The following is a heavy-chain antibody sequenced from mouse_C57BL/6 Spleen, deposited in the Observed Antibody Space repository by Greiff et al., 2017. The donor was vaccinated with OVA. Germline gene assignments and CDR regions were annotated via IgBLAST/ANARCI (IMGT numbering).Heavy chain of an antibody. CDR1: GYTFTSYW. Sequence: QVQLQQPGTDLVKPGASVKLSCKASGYTFTSYWMHWVKQRPGQGLEWIGNINPSNGGTNYNEKFKSKATLTVDKSSSTAYMQLSSLTSEDSAVYYCARGGQLRLPYYAMDYWGQGTSVTVSS. J-gene: IGHJ4*01. V-gene: IGHV1-53*01. CDR3: ARGGQLRLPYYAMDY. CDR2: INPSNGGT. D-gene: IGHD3-2*02.